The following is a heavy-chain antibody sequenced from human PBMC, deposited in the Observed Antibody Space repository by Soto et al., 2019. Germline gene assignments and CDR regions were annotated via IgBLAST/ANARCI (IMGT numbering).Heavy chain of an antibody. CDR3: ARREXPYSSGWYAHYYYGLDV. V-gene: IGHV1-18*01. J-gene: IGHJ6*02. CDR1: GYTFTSYG. D-gene: IGHD6-19*01. Sequence: VSVEVACKASGYTFTSYGISWGRQAPGQGLEWMGWISAYNGNTNYAQKLQGRVTMTTDTSTSTAYMELRSLRSDDTAVYYCARREXPYSSGWYAHYYYGLDVWGQGTTVTVSS. CDR2: ISAYNGNT.